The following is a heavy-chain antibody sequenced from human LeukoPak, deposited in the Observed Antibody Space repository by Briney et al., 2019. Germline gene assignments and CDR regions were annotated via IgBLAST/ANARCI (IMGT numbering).Heavy chain of an antibody. CDR3: ARDEEEGYCSSTSCYPQYFQH. J-gene: IGHJ1*01. V-gene: IGHV3-21*01. CDR1: GFTFRSYS. CDR2: ISSSSYYI. D-gene: IGHD2-2*01. Sequence: GGSLRLSCAASGFTFRSYSMNWVRQAPGKGLEWVSPISSSSYYIYYADSVKGRFTISRDNAKNSLYLQMNSLRAEDTAVYYCARDEEEGYCSSTSCYPQYFQHWGQGTLVTVSS.